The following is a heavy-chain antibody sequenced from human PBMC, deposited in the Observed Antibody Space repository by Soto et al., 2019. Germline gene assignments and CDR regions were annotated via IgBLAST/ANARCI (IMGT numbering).Heavy chain of an antibody. CDR2: INYSGTT. CDR1: GGSVTTY. V-gene: IGHV4-59*02. D-gene: IGHD2-15*01. CDR3: ASSFCSDGISCNWFDP. J-gene: IGHJ5*02. Sequence: QVQLQESGPGLVKASETLSLTCPVSGGSVTTYWGWIRQPPGKGLECIGYINYSGTTKYNSSLKSRVTISVDTSKTQVSRNLRSVTAADTAVYYCASSFCSDGISCNWFDPWGLGSLVIVSS.